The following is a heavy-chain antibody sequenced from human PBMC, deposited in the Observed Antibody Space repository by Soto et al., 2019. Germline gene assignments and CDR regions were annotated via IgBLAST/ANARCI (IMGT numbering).Heavy chain of an antibody. Sequence: QVQLVQSGAEVKKPGASVKVSCKASGYTFTSYDINWVRQATGQGLEWMGWMNPNSGNTGYAQKFQGRVTMTRNTSISTAYMELSSLRSEDTAVYYCARGPSLGYCSSTSCNIGGYFDYWGQGTLVTVSS. CDR2: MNPNSGNT. D-gene: IGHD2-2*02. CDR1: GYTFTSYD. J-gene: IGHJ4*02. V-gene: IGHV1-8*01. CDR3: ARGPSLGYCSSTSCNIGGYFDY.